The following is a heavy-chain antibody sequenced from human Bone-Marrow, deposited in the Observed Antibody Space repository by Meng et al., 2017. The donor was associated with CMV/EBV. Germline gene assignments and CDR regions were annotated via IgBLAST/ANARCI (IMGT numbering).Heavy chain of an antibody. CDR1: GFTFDDYA. CDR3: VKADHSSGCRDGVDY. D-gene: IGHD6-19*01. V-gene: IGHV3-43D*03. CDR2: ICWDGGST. Sequence: GESLKISCAAPGFTFDDYAMHWVRQAPGKGLEWVSLICWDGGSTYYADSVKGRFTISRDNSKNSLYLQMNSLRAEDTALYYCVKADHSSGCRDGVDYWGQGMLVTVSS. J-gene: IGHJ4*02.